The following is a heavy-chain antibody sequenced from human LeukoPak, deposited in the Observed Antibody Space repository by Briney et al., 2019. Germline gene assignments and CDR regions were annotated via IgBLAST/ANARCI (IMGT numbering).Heavy chain of an antibody. V-gene: IGHV1-69*04. CDR3: ARADSSGYSLDENFDY. Sequence: SVKVSCKASGGTLSGYAINWVRQAPGQGLEWIGRIIPIFGIVNYAQNFQGRVTITADKSTNTAYMELSSLRSEDTAFYYCARADSSGYSLDENFDYWGQGTLVTVSS. D-gene: IGHD3-22*01. CDR1: GGTLSGYA. J-gene: IGHJ4*02. CDR2: IIPIFGIV.